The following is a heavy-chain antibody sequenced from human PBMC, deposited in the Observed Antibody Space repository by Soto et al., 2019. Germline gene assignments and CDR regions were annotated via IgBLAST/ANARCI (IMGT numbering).Heavy chain of an antibody. J-gene: IGHJ4*02. CDR2: FTSSGDGT. CDR3: AREAESFDY. CDR1: GCTFSNYA. Sequence: GSLRLSCTASGCTFSNYAMSWVRQAPGKGLEWVSTFTSSGDGTYYADSVKGRFTTSRDNSKNTLYLQMNSLRAEDTAVYYCAREAESFDYWGQGTLVTVSS. V-gene: IGHV3-23*01.